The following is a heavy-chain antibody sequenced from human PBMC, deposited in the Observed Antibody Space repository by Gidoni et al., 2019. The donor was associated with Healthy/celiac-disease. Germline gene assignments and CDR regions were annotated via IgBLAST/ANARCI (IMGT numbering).Heavy chain of an antibody. V-gene: IGHV3-9*01. D-gene: IGHD3-3*01. CDR1: GFTFDDYA. J-gene: IGHJ6*02. CDR3: AKDIFKDYYYYGMDV. Sequence: EVQLVESGGGLVQPGRSLRLSCAASGFTFDDYAMHWVRQAPGKGLEWVSGISWNSGSIGYADSVKGRFTISRDNAKNSLYLQMNSLRAEDTALYYCAKDIFKDYYYYGMDVWGQGTTVTVSS. CDR2: ISWNSGSI.